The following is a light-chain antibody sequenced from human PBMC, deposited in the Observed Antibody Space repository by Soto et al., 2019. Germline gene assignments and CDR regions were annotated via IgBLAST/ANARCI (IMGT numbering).Light chain of an antibody. CDR1: SSDVGGYNY. Sequence: QSALTQPASVSGSPGQSITISCPGPSSDVGGYNYVSWYQQHPGKAPKLMIYDVSNRPSGVSNRFSGSKSGNTASLTISGLQAEDEADYYCSSYTSSVSVVFGGGTKVTVL. CDR3: SSYTSSVSVV. J-gene: IGLJ2*01. CDR2: DVS. V-gene: IGLV2-14*01.